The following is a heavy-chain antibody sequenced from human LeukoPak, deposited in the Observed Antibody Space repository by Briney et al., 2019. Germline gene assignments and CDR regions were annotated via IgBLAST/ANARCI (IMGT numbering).Heavy chain of an antibody. V-gene: IGHV3-7*01. J-gene: IGHJ4*02. CDR2: IKQDGSEK. CDR3: AREGMELITIFGVVNIYFDY. D-gene: IGHD3-3*01. CDR1: GFTFSRYW. Sequence: GGYLRLSCAASGFTFSRYWMSWVRQAPGKGLEWVANIKQDGSEKYYVDSVKGRFTISRDNAKNSLYLQMNSLRAEDTAVYYCAREGMELITIFGVVNIYFDYWGQGTLVTVSS.